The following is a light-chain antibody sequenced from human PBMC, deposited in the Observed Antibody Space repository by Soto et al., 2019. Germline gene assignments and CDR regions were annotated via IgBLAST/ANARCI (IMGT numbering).Light chain of an antibody. V-gene: IGKV3-11*01. J-gene: IGKJ5*01. CDR3: QQRSDGPPIT. CDR1: QSVNKY. Sequence: EIVLTQSPATLSLSTGERATLSCRASQSVNKYLAWYRQKPGQPPRLLIYDASYRATGIPDRFSGSGSGTDFTLTISSLEPEDFAVYYCQQRSDGPPITFGQGTRLEIK. CDR2: DAS.